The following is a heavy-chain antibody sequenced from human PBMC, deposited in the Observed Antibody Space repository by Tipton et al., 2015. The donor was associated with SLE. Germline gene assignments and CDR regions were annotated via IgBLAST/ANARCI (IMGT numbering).Heavy chain of an antibody. D-gene: IGHD1-26*01. CDR1: NGSIGSDY. Sequence: TLSLTCSVSNGSIGSDYWTWIRQPSGKGLEWIAYIYYRGSTNYNPSLKSRVTISIDTSNNQFSLKLNSVTAADTAVYFCARVGANTPYWFFDVWGQGTLVTVSS. J-gene: IGHJ2*01. V-gene: IGHV4-59*01. CDR3: ARVGANTPYWFFDV. CDR2: IYYRGST.